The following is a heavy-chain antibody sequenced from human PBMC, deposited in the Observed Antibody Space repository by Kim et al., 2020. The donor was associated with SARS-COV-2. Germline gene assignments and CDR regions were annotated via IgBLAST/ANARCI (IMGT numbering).Heavy chain of an antibody. CDR1: GDTMSSSHY. Sequence: SETLSLTCAVSGDTMSSSHYWTWIRQPPGKGLEWIGSSHYSGNAFYNPSLKSRVTISVDTSRAQFSLRMTSVTAADTAVYYCAIRLAVAGTVDYWGLGIPVTFSS. V-gene: IGHV4-39*01. CDR2: SHYSGNA. D-gene: IGHD6-19*01. CDR3: AIRLAVAGTVDY. J-gene: IGHJ4*02.